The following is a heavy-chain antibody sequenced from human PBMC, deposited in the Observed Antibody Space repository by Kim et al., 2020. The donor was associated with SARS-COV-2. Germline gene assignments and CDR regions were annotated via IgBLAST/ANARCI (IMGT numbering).Heavy chain of an antibody. Sequence: ASVKVSCKASGYTFTSYAMHWVRQAPGQRLEWMGWINAGNGNTKYSQKFQGRVTITRDTSASTAYMELSSLRSEDTAVYYCARDLGITFGGLYSGAFDIWGQGTMVTVSS. CDR1: GYTFTSYA. CDR3: ARDLGITFGGLYSGAFDI. D-gene: IGHD3-16*01. J-gene: IGHJ3*02. V-gene: IGHV1-3*01. CDR2: INAGNGNT.